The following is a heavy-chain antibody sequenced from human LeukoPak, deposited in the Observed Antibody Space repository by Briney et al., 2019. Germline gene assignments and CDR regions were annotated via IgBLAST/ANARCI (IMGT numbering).Heavy chain of an antibody. CDR3: AKDKSIAAADYYFGY. CDR1: GFTFSSYG. D-gene: IGHD6-13*01. J-gene: IGHJ4*02. V-gene: IGHV3-30*18. CDR2: LSYDGRNK. Sequence: GGSLRLSCAASGFTFSSYGMHWVRQAPGKGLEWVAVLSYDGRNKYCADSVKGRFTISRDNSKNTLYLQMNSLRAEDTAVYYCAKDKSIAAADYYFGYWGQGTLVTVSS.